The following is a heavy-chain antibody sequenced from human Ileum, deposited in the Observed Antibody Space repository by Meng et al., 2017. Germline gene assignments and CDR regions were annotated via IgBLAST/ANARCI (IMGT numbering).Heavy chain of an antibody. Sequence: QGKLQESGPGLVKPSGTLSLTCAVSGGSITTNSYWSWVRQSPEKGLEWIGQIDHSGSPYYNPSLKSRVTMLVDKSKSQVSLQLTSVTAADTAVYYCARHGGYYQDYWGQGTLVTVSS. V-gene: IGHV4-4*02. J-gene: IGHJ4*02. CDR3: ARHGGYYQDY. CDR1: GGSITTNSY. CDR2: IDHSGSP. D-gene: IGHD4-23*01.